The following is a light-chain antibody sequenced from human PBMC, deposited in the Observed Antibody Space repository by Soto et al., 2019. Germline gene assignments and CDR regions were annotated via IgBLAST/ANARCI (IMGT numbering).Light chain of an antibody. CDR1: SSYVGGYNY. V-gene: IGLV2-14*01. J-gene: IGLJ1*01. CDR2: DVS. Sequence: QSVLTQPASVSGSPGQSITISCTGTSSYVGGYNYVSWYQQHPGKAPKLMIYDVSNRPSGVSNRFSGSKSGNTASLTISGLQAEDEADYYCSSYTSSSTLYVFGTGTKVT. CDR3: SSYTSSSTLYV.